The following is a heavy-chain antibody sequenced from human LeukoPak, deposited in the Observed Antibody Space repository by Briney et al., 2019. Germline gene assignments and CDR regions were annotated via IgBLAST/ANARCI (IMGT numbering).Heavy chain of an antibody. D-gene: IGHD4-23*01. V-gene: IGHV1-46*01. J-gene: IGHJ5*02. CDR2: INPSGGST. CDR3: ARDNSIGGRGWWFDP. CDR1: GYTFTNYY. Sequence: ASVKVSCKASGYTFTNYYMHWVRQAPGQGLEWMGLINPSGGSTSYAEKFQGRVIMTRDMSTATDYMELSSLRSEDTAVYYCARDNSIGGRGWWFDPWGQGTLVAVSS.